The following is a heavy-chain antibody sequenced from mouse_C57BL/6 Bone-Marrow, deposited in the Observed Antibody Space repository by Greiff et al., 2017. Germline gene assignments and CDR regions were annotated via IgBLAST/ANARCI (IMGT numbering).Heavy chain of an antibody. CDR3: ARDQAWFAY. Sequence: EVMLVESGGGLVKPGGSLKLSCAASGFTFTSYAMSWVRQTPEKRLEWVATISDGGSYTYYPDNVKGRFTIARDNAKNNLYLEMSHLKSVDTAMYYCARDQAWFAYWGQGTLVTVSA. J-gene: IGHJ3*01. D-gene: IGHD3-2*02. CDR1: GFTFTSYA. V-gene: IGHV5-4*01. CDR2: ISDGGSYT.